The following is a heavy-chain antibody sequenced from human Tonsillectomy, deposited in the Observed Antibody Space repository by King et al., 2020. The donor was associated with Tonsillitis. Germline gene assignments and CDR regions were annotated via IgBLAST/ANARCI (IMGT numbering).Heavy chain of an antibody. CDR2: IIPPFGTA. CDR3: ARAHSSGYWAYNYYMDV. J-gene: IGHJ6*03. V-gene: IGHV1-69*01. Sequence: HAQLVQSGAEVKKPGSSVKVSCKASGGSFSSYAISWVRQAPGQGLEWMGGIIPPFGTANYAQKFQGRVTITADESTGTAYIELSSLRSEDTAVYYCARAHSSGYWAYNYYMDVWGKGTTVTVSS. CDR1: GGSFSSYA. D-gene: IGHD3-22*01.